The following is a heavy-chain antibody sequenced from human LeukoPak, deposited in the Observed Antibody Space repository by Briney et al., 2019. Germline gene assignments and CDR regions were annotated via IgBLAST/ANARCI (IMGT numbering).Heavy chain of an antibody. Sequence: SQTLSLTCTVSGVSISSGGYDWGWLRQQRGKGLEWIGYIYYSGSTYYNPSLKTRVTISVDTSKNQFSLKLSSVTAADTAVYYCARDSDGSGSYLRYWGQGTLVTVSS. D-gene: IGHD3-10*01. J-gene: IGHJ4*02. CDR3: ARDSDGSGSYLRY. CDR1: GVSISSGGYD. V-gene: IGHV4-31*03. CDR2: IYYSGST.